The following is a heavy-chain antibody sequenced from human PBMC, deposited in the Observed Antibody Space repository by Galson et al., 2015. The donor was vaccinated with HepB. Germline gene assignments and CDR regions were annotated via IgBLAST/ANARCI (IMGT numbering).Heavy chain of an antibody. CDR3: AKDLAY. CDR1: GFTFSSYG. J-gene: IGHJ4*02. V-gene: IGHV3-30*18. CDR2: ISYDGSNK. Sequence: SLRLSCAASGFTFSSYGMPWVRQAPGKGLEWVAVISYDGSNKYYADSVKGRFTISRDNSKNTLYLQMNSLRAEDTAVYYCAKDLAYWGQGTLVTVSS.